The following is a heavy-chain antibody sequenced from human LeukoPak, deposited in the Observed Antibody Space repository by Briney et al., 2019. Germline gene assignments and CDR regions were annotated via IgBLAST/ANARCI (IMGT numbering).Heavy chain of an antibody. J-gene: IGHJ6*03. Sequence: SETLSLTCTVPDDSITMYYWTWIRQPPGKGLEWIGYVDHTGSTKFNPSLNGRVSISRDTSNNFFSLRLRSVTAADTAVYFCARGRVSSSTWYSTYYYFFYMDFWGKGTTVTVSS. D-gene: IGHD4-11*01. V-gene: IGHV4-59*01. CDR1: DDSITMYY. CDR3: ARGRVSSSTWYSTYYYFFYMDF. CDR2: VDHTGST.